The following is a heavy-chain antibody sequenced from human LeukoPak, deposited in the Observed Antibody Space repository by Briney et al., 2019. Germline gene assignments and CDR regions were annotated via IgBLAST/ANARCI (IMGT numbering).Heavy chain of an antibody. CDR2: IRYDGSNK. D-gene: IGHD6-19*01. CDR3: VKAGGSGWDPFDY. V-gene: IGHV3-30*02. J-gene: IGHJ4*02. CDR1: GFTFSSYG. Sequence: PGGSLRLSCAASGFTFSSYGMHWVRQPPGKGLEWVTFIRYDGSNKYYADSVKGRFTFSRDNSKNTLYLQMNGLRAEDTAVYYCVKAGGSGWDPFDYWGQGTLVTVSS.